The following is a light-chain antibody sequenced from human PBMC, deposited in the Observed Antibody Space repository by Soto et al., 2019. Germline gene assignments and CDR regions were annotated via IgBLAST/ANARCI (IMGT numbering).Light chain of an antibody. Sequence: EIVLTQSPCTLSLSPGEGATLSCRASQSINSFLAWYQQRRGQAPRLLIHGASNRATGIPDRFSGSGSGTDFTLTISRLEPEDFAVYYCQQYGGSPRTFGQGTKVDIK. J-gene: IGKJ1*01. CDR2: GAS. V-gene: IGKV3-20*01. CDR1: QSINSF. CDR3: QQYGGSPRT.